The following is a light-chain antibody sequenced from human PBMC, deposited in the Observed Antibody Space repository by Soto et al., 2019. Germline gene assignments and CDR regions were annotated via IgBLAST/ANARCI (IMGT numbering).Light chain of an antibody. CDR1: KSDIGVYDC. Sequence: QSVLTQPPSASGSPGQSVTISCTGTKSDIGVYDCVSWYQHHPGKAPRLIIYEVVQRPSGVPDRFSGSKSGNTASLTVSGLQAADEADYFCKSYAGSNTYVFGSGTKVTVL. V-gene: IGLV2-8*01. CDR2: EVV. CDR3: KSYAGSNTYV. J-gene: IGLJ1*01.